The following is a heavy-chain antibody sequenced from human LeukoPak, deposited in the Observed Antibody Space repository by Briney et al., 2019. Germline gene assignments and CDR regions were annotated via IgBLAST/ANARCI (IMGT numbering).Heavy chain of an antibody. D-gene: IGHD2-15*01. CDR3: AREGCSGGSCYGY. Sequence: ASVKVSCKASGYTFTGYYMHWVRQAPGQGLEWMGRINPNSGGTNYAQKFQGRVTMTRDTSISTAYMELSRLRSDDTAVSYCAREGCSGGSCYGYWGQGTLVTVSS. V-gene: IGHV1-2*06. J-gene: IGHJ4*02. CDR2: INPNSGGT. CDR1: GYTFTGYY.